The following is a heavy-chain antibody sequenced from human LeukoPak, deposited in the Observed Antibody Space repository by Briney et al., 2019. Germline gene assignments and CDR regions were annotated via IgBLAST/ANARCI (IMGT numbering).Heavy chain of an antibody. CDR3: TTDGVGVEGATYDN. CDR2: IKAKAHGGTI. D-gene: IGHD1-26*01. CDR1: GFTFSNAW. V-gene: IGHV3-15*01. J-gene: IGHJ4*02. Sequence: GGSLRPSCAASGFTFSNAWMSWVRQAPGKGLEWVGRIKAKAHGGTIEYAAPVKGRFTISRDDSKNTLYLQMNSLKTEDTAVYYCTTDGVGVEGATYDNWGQGTLVSVSS.